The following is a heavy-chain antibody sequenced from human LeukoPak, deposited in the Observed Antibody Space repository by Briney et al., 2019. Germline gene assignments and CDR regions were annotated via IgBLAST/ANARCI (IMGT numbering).Heavy chain of an antibody. V-gene: IGHV4-39*01. CDR2: IYYNGRT. D-gene: IGHD2-21*02. CDR3: ARHEGCGDNCFYGGDV. CDR1: GGSISSYY. Sequence: SETLSLTCTVSGGSISSYYWGWIRQPPGKGLEWIGNIYYNGRTYYNPSLKSRVAVSVDTSKNQFSLSLSSVTAADTAVYFCARHEGCGDNCFYGGDVWGQGTTVTVSS. J-gene: IGHJ6*02.